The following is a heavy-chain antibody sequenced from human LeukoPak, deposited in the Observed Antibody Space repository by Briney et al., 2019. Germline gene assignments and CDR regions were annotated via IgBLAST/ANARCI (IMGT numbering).Heavy chain of an antibody. CDR1: GFTFSSYA. Sequence: GGPLRLSCAASGFTFSSYAMSWVRQAPGKGLEWVSAISGSGGSTYYADSVKGRFTISRDNSKNTLYLQMNSLRAEDTAVYYCAKANGNTMYYFDYWGQGTLVTVSS. V-gene: IGHV3-23*01. D-gene: IGHD3-10*02. J-gene: IGHJ4*02. CDR2: ISGSGGST. CDR3: AKANGNTMYYFDY.